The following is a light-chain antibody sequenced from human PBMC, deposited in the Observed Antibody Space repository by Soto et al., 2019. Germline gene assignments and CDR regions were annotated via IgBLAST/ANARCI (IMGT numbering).Light chain of an antibody. V-gene: IGKV1-9*01. Sequence: DIQLTQSPSFLSASVGDRVTITCRASQGISSYLAWYQQKPGKAPELLIYATSTLQSGVPSRFSGRGSGTEFTLTISSLQPEDFATYYCQRLNSYPLMYTFGQGTKVDI. CDR1: QGISSY. CDR3: QRLNSYPLMYT. CDR2: ATS. J-gene: IGKJ2*01.